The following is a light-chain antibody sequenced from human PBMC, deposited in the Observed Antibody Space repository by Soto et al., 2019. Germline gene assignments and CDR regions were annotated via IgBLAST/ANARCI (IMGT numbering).Light chain of an antibody. V-gene: IGKV3-11*01. CDR1: QSVSSY. J-gene: IGKJ5*01. CDR2: DAS. Sequence: EIVSTQSPATLSLSPGERATLSCRASQSVSSYLAWYQKKPGQDPRILIYDASNRATGIPARFSGIGSGTDFNLTISSLEPEEFAVYEGQQRSNWPITFGPGTRLEIK. CDR3: QQRSNWPIT.